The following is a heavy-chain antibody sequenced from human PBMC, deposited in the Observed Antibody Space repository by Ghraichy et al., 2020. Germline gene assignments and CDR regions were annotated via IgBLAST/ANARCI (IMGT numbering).Heavy chain of an antibody. V-gene: IGHV3-15*01. CDR1: GFTFSNAW. CDR2: IKSKTDGGTT. J-gene: IGHJ6*02. Sequence: GGSLRLSCAASGFTFSNAWMSWVRQAPGKGLEWVGRIKSKTDGGTTDYAAPVKGRFTISRDDSKNTLYLQMNSLKTEDTAVYYCTTDTDSKSYDFWSGYYSRSRDLYPSYYYGMDVWGQGTTVTVSS. CDR3: TTDTDSKSYDFWSGYYSRSRDLYPSYYYGMDV. D-gene: IGHD3-3*01.